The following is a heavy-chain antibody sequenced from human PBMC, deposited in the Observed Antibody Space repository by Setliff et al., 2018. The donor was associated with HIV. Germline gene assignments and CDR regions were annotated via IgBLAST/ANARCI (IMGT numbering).Heavy chain of an antibody. CDR2: INPSGGST. V-gene: IGHV1-46*01. Sequence: GASVKVSCKASGYTFTSYYMHWVRQAPGQGLEWMGIINPSGGSTSYAQKFQGRATMTRDTSTSTVYMELSSLRSEDTAVYYCARDGLQTNGPYYYYMDVWGKGTTVTVSS. D-gene: IGHD5-12*01. J-gene: IGHJ6*03. CDR1: GYTFTSYY. CDR3: ARDGLQTNGPYYYYMDV.